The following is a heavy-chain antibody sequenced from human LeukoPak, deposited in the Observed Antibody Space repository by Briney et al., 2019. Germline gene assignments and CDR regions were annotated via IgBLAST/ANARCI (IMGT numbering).Heavy chain of an antibody. Sequence: PSQTLSLTCTVSGGSISSGGYYWSWIRQHPGKGLEWIGYIYYSGSTYYNPSLKSRVTISVDTSKNQFSLKLSSVTAADTAVYYCARGPPNHMTTVTTEGYFDYWGQGTLVTVSS. D-gene: IGHD4-17*01. CDR3: ARGPPNHMTTVTTEGYFDY. V-gene: IGHV4-31*03. CDR2: IYYSGST. CDR1: GGSISSGGYY. J-gene: IGHJ4*02.